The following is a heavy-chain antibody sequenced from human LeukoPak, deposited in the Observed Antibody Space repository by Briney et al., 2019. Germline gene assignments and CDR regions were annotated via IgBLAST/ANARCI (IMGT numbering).Heavy chain of an antibody. CDR3: ARDRSSSGSYFDY. CDR1: GGSISSYY. D-gene: IGHD6-19*01. J-gene: IGHJ4*02. V-gene: IGHV4-59*01. Sequence: SETLSLTCTVSGGSISSYYWSWIRQPPGKGLEWIGYIYYSGSTNYNPSLKSRVTISVDTSKNQFSLKLSSVTAADTAVYYCARDRSSSGSYFDYWGQGTLVTVSS. CDR2: IYYSGST.